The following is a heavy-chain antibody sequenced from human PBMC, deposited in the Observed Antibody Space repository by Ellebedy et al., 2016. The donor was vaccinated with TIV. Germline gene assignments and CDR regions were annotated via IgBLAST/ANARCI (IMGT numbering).Heavy chain of an antibody. J-gene: IGHJ4*02. CDR2: ISYDGSNK. D-gene: IGHD5-12*01. CDR3: ARGNSGYDAVYLDY. Sequence: PGGSLRLSCAASGFTFSSYAMHWVRQAPGKGLEWVAVISYDGSNKYYADSVKGRFTISRDNSKNTLYLQMNSLRAEDTDVYYCARGNSGYDAVYLDYWGQGTLVTVSS. V-gene: IGHV3-30-3*01. CDR1: GFTFSSYA.